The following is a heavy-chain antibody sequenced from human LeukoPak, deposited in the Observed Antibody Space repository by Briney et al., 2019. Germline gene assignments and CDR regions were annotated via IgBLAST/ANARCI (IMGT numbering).Heavy chain of an antibody. V-gene: IGHV3-23*01. Sequence: PGGSLTLSCSVSGITLSNYGMRWLPPAPGKGLECVAGISGSSGNTNYADSVKGRFTISRDNRKNTLYLQMSSLSAEDTAVYFCAKRGVVIRVILGGFHKEAYYFDSWGQGALVTVSS. CDR2: ISGSSGNT. CDR3: AKRGVVIRVILGGFHKEAYYFDS. D-gene: IGHD3-10*01. CDR1: GITLSNYG. J-gene: IGHJ4*02.